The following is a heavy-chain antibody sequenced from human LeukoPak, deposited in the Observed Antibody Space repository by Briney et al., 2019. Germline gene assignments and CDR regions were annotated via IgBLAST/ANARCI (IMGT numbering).Heavy chain of an antibody. J-gene: IGHJ5*02. CDR1: GYSISSGYY. Sequence: NPSETLSLTCAVSGYSISSGYYWGWIRQPPGKGLEWIGNIWNTGRTYYNPSLNRRVTISLDTSKNLFSLKLTSMTAADTAFYYCARRIRGFGFDPWGQGTLVTVS. CDR3: ARRIRGFGFDP. D-gene: IGHD3-10*01. V-gene: IGHV4-38-2*01. CDR2: IWNTGRT.